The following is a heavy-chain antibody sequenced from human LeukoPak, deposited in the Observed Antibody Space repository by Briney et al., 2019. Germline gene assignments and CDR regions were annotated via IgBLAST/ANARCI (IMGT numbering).Heavy chain of an antibody. CDR3: AKDRRALGQYYFDY. CDR1: GFTFSSYE. D-gene: IGHD6-6*01. CDR2: ISSSGSTI. V-gene: IGHV3-48*03. Sequence: GGSLRLSCAASGFTFSSYEMNWVRQAPGKGLEWVSYISSSGSTIYYADSVKGRFTISRDNAKNSLYLQMNSLRAEDAAVYYCAKDRRALGQYYFDYWGQGTLVTVSS. J-gene: IGHJ4*02.